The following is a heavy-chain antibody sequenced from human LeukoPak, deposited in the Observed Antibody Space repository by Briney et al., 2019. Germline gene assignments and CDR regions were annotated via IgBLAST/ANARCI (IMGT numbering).Heavy chain of an antibody. CDR3: ARDLASCAGDCYSDGFDY. CDR1: GVSISSTSYY. CDR2: IYHSGRT. D-gene: IGHD2-21*02. Sequence: SETLSLTCTVSGVSISSTSYYWTWIRQAPGKGLEWIGSIYHSGRTYYNPSLKSRVTTSVDTSKNQFSLKLISVTAADTAVYYCARDLASCAGDCYSDGFDYWGQGALVTVSS. V-gene: IGHV4-39*02. J-gene: IGHJ4*02.